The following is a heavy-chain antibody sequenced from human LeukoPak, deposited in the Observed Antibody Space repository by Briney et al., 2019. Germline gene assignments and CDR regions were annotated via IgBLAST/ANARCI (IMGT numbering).Heavy chain of an antibody. CDR2: FYPGDSDT. V-gene: IGHV5-51*01. J-gene: IGHJ6*02. CDR1: GYSFTSNW. D-gene: IGHD2-2*01. Sequence: GESLKISCKGSGYSFTSNWIGWVRQMPGKGLEWMGIFYPGDSDTRYSPSFQGQVTISADKSISTAYLQWSSLKASDTAMYYCARQAGLVPAAINYYYGMDVWGQGTTVTVSS. CDR3: ARQAGLVPAAINYYYGMDV.